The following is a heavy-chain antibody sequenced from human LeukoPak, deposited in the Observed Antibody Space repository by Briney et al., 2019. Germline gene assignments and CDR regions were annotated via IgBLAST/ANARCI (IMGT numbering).Heavy chain of an antibody. CDR1: GYTFTGYY. CDR3: ASPQEYCSGGSCYAYDY. CDR2: INGNSGGT. Sequence: ASVKVSCKASGYTFTGYYIHWVRLAPGQGLEWMGWINGNSGGTNSAQKFKGRVNMTRDTSITTVYMELSRLRSDDTAVYYCASPQEYCSGGSCYAYDYWGQGTLVAVCS. J-gene: IGHJ4*02. V-gene: IGHV1-2*02. D-gene: IGHD2-15*01.